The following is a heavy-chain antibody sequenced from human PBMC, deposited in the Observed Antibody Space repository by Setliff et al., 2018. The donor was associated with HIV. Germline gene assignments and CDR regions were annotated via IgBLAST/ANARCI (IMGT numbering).Heavy chain of an antibody. J-gene: IGHJ4*02. CDR3: AKDRGCSV. CDR1: GFTFSSFA. CDR2: TTGTGGST. Sequence: GGSLRLSCAASGFTFSSFAMSWVRQAPGKGLEWVSTTTGTGGSTYYADSVRGRFTVSRDNSRNTLNVHVNSLSAEDTAVYYCAKDRGCSVWGQGTLVTVSS. D-gene: IGHD2-15*01. V-gene: IGHV3-23*01.